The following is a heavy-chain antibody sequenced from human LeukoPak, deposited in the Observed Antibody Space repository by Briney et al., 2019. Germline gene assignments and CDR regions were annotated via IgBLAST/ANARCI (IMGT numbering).Heavy chain of an antibody. Sequence: ASVKVSCKASGYTFTSYGISWVRQAPGQGLEWMGGIIPIFGTANYAQKFQGRVTITADESTSTAYMELSSLRSEDTAVYYCARDRVGYSYGATFDYWGQGTLVTVSS. CDR1: GYTFTSYG. CDR2: IIPIFGTA. CDR3: ARDRVGYSYGATFDY. J-gene: IGHJ4*02. V-gene: IGHV1-69*13. D-gene: IGHD5-18*01.